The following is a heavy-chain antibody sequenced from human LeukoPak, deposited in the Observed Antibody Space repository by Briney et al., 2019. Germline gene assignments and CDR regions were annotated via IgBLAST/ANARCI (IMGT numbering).Heavy chain of an antibody. CDR3: ARNSHIAVAGTN. D-gene: IGHD6-19*01. CDR1: VFTFSSYA. Sequence: GGSLRLSCAASVFTFSSYAMSWVGQAPGKGREWVSAISGSGGSTYYADPVKGRFTISRDNSKNTLYLQMNSLRAEDTAVYYCARNSHIAVAGTNWGQGALVTVSS. V-gene: IGHV3-23*01. J-gene: IGHJ4*02. CDR2: ISGSGGST.